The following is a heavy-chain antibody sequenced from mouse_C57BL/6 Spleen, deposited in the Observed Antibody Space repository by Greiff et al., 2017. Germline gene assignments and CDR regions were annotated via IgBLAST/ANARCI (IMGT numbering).Heavy chain of an antibody. V-gene: IGHV1-52*01. CDR1: GYTFTSYW. CDR3: ATLITTVVATGGY. CDR2: IDPSDSET. Sequence: VQLQQPGAELVRPGSSVKLSCKASGYTFTSYWMHWVKQRPIQGLEWIGNIDPSDSETHYNQKFKDKATLTVDKSSSTAYMQLSSLTSEDSAVYYCATLITTVVATGGYWGQGTTLTVSS. J-gene: IGHJ2*01. D-gene: IGHD1-1*01.